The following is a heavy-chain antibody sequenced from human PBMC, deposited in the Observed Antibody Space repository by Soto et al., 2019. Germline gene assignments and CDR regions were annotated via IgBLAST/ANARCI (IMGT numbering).Heavy chain of an antibody. CDR3: AGSPGLSRISGTTLGA. Sequence: GGSLRLSCAASGFTFSSRWMHWVRQAPGKGLVWVSRINGDGSSTSYADSVKGRFTISRDNAKNMLYLQVNSLRADDTAVYYCAGSPGLSRISGTTLGAWGQGTLVTVSS. V-gene: IGHV3-74*01. J-gene: IGHJ5*01. D-gene: IGHD1-7*01. CDR1: GFTFSSRW. CDR2: INGDGSST.